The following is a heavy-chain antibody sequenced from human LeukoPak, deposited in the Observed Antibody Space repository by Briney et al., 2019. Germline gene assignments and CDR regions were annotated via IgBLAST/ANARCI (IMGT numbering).Heavy chain of an antibody. J-gene: IGHJ4*02. D-gene: IGHD6-6*01. CDR2: TCYRSKWYI. CDR3: ARTEEVYSSSSGVYFDY. V-gene: IGHV6-1*01. CDR1: GDSVSSNSAA. Sequence: SQTLSLTCAISGDSVSSNSAAWNWIRQSPSRGLEWLGRTCYRSKWYIDYAVSVKSRIPINPDTSKNQFSLKLSSVTVADTAVYYCARTEEVYSSSSGVYFDYWGQGTLVTVSS.